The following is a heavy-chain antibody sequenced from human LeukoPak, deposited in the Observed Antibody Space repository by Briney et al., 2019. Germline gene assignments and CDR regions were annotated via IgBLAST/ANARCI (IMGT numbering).Heavy chain of an antibody. CDR1: GYTFTSYG. D-gene: IGHD5-24*01. Sequence: ASVKVSCKASGYTFTSYGISWVRQAPGQGLEWMGWISAYNGNTNYAQKLQGRVTMTTDTSTSTAYMELRSLRSDDTAVYYCARQQMATTTGPAFDIWGQGTMVTVSS. CDR2: ISAYNGNT. J-gene: IGHJ3*02. V-gene: IGHV1-18*01. CDR3: ARQQMATTTGPAFDI.